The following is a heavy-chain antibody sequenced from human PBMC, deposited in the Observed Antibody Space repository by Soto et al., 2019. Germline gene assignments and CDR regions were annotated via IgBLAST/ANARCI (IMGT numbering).Heavy chain of an antibody. D-gene: IGHD4-17*01. V-gene: IGHV3-23*01. CDR1: GFTFSSDA. CDR3: AKDSLKNVYGDALDY. Sequence: EVQLLESGGGLVQPGGSLRLSCAASGFTFSSDAMSWVRQAPGKGLAWVSAISGSGGSTYYADSVKGRFTISRDNSKNTLYLQMNSLRAEDTAVYYCAKDSLKNVYGDALDYWGQGTLVTVSS. CDR2: ISGSGGST. J-gene: IGHJ4*02.